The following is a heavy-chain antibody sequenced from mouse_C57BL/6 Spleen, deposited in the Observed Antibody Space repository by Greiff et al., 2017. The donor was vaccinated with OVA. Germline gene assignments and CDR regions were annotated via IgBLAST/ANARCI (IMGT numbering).Heavy chain of an antibody. D-gene: IGHD1-1*01. CDR2: INYDGSST. CDR1: GFTFSDYY. V-gene: IGHV5-16*01. Sequence: EVKLMESEGGLVQPGSSMKLSCTASGFTFSDYYMAWVRQVPEKGLEWVANINYDGSSTYYLDSLKSRFIISRDNAKNILYLQMSSLKSEDTATYYCARDNYGSPCAYWGQGTLVTVSA. J-gene: IGHJ3*01. CDR3: ARDNYGSPCAY.